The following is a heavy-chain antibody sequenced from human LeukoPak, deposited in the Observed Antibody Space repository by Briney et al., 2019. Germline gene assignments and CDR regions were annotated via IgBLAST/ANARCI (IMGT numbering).Heavy chain of an antibody. CDR1: GGSISSSNW. CDR3: ASRGGD. V-gene: IGHV4-4*02. D-gene: IGHD2-15*01. J-gene: IGHJ4*02. CDR2: IYHSGST. Sequence: SGTLSLTCAVSGGSISSSNWWSWVRQPPGKGLEWIGYIYHSGSTYYNPSLKSRVTISVDTSKNQFSLKLSSVTAADTAVYYCASRGGDWGQGTLVTVSS.